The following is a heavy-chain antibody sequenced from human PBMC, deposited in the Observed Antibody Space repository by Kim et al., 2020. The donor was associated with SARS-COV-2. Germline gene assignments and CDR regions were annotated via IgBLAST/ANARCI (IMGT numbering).Heavy chain of an antibody. CDR1: GFTFSSYW. D-gene: IGHD3-3*01. Sequence: GGSLRLSCAASGFTFSSYWMSWVRLAPGKGLEWVANIKQDGSEKYYVDSVKGRFTISRDNAKNSLYLQMNSLRAEDTAVYYCARDNLDVVTIFGVVIIDAFDIWGQGTMVTVSS. CDR3: ARDNLDVVTIFGVVIIDAFDI. CDR2: IKQDGSEK. J-gene: IGHJ3*02. V-gene: IGHV3-7*01.